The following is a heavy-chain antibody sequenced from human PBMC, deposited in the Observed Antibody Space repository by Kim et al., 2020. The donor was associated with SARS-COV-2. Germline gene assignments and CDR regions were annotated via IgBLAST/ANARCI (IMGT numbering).Heavy chain of an antibody. D-gene: IGHD5-18*01. V-gene: IGHV3-30*04. Sequence: GGSLRLSCAASGFTFSSYAMHWVRQAPGKGLEWVAVISYDGSNKYYADSVKGRFTISRDNSKNTLYLQMNSLRAEDTAVYYCARDARIQLWSIQYYFDY. CDR3: ARDARIQLWSIQYYFDY. CDR1: GFTFSSYA. J-gene: IGHJ4*01. CDR2: ISYDGSNK.